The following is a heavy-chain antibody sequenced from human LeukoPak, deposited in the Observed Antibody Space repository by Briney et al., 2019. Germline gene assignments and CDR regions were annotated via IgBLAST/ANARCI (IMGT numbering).Heavy chain of an antibody. CDR2: ISGSGGST. CDR3: ARVSGYDLGGFDC. Sequence: GGSLRLSCAASGFTFSSYAMSWVRQAPGKGLEWVSAISGSGGSTYYADSVKGRFTISRDNSKNTLYLQMNSLRAEDTAVYYCARVSGYDLGGFDCWGQGTLVTVSS. CDR1: GFTFSSYA. D-gene: IGHD5-12*01. J-gene: IGHJ4*02. V-gene: IGHV3-23*01.